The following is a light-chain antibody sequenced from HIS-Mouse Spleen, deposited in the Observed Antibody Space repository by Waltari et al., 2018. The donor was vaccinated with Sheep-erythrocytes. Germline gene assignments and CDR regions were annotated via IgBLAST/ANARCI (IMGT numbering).Light chain of an antibody. CDR3: QQFNNYPRT. CDR1: QGISSA. Sequence: AIQLTQSPSSLSASVGARVTILCRASQGISSALAWYQQKPGKAPKLLIYDASSLESGVPSRFSGSGSGTDFTLTISSLQPEDFATYYCQQFNNYPRTFGQGTKVEIK. V-gene: IGKV1D-13*01. CDR2: DAS. J-gene: IGKJ1*01.